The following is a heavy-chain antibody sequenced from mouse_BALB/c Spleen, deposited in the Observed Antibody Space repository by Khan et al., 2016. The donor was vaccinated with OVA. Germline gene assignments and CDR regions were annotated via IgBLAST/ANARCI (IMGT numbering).Heavy chain of an antibody. D-gene: IGHD1-3*01. J-gene: IGHJ3*01. CDR3: SRSFYNGACLAS. Sequence: VQLQESGPGLVAPSQTLSISCTVSGFSISNYGVHWVRKPPGTGLEWLGVIWAGGSTNHNSALMSRLGIAKDSAEIRVFLRVNSLQTDDTAIYYCSRSFYNGACLASWGPGTLVTVSA. CDR1: GFSISNYG. CDR2: IWAGGST. V-gene: IGHV2-9*02.